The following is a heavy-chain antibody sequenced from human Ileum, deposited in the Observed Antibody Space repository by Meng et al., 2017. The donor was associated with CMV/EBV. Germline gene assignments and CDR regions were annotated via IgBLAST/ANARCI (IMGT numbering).Heavy chain of an antibody. D-gene: IGHD4-11*01. Sequence: GESLKISCAASGFTFDDYGMSWVRQAPGKGLEWVSGINWNGGSTGYADSVKGRFTISRDNAKNSLYLQMNSLRAEDTALYHCARDNIIIDYSNYVRGYYYYGMDVWGQGTTVTVSS. CDR2: INWNGGST. J-gene: IGHJ6*02. CDR1: GFTFDDYG. CDR3: ARDNIIIDYSNYVRGYYYYGMDV. V-gene: IGHV3-20*01.